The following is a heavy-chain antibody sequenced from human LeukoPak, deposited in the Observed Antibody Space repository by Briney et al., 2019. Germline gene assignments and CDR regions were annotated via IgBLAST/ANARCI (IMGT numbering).Heavy chain of an antibody. CDR3: AREITMIVVVISRGYDAFDI. V-gene: IGHV1-2*02. CDR2: ISPNSGGT. J-gene: IGHJ3*02. Sequence: ASVKVSCKASGYTFTGYYMHWVRQAPGQGLEWMGWISPNSGGTNYAQKFQGRVTMTRDTSISTAYMELSRLRSDDTAVYYCAREITMIVVVISRGYDAFDIWGQGTMVTVSS. D-gene: IGHD3-22*01. CDR1: GYTFTGYY.